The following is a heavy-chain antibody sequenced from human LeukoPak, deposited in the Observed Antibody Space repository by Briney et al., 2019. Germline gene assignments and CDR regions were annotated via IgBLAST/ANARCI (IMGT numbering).Heavy chain of an antibody. Sequence: GRSLRHSCAASGFTFDDYAMHWVRQAPGKGLEWVSGISWNSGSIGYADSVKGRFTISRDNAKNSLYLQMNSLRAEDTALYYCAKGYTATMIVSWGQGTLVTVSS. CDR3: AKGYTATMIVS. V-gene: IGHV3-9*01. CDR1: GFTFDDYA. J-gene: IGHJ4*02. D-gene: IGHD3-22*01. CDR2: ISWNSGSI.